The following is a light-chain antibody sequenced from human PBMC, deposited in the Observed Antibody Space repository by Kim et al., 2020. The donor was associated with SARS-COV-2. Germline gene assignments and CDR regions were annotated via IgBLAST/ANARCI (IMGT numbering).Light chain of an antibody. V-gene: IGLV3-9*01. CDR1: NMGSIN. J-gene: IGLJ3*02. CDR2: QDA. Sequence: SYELTQPLSVSVALGQTASITCGGHNMGSINVHWFQQKPGQAPVLLIYQDAKRPSGIPARFSGSTSGNTATLTISRAQAGDEADYFCQVWDSSTVVFGGG. CDR3: QVWDSSTVV.